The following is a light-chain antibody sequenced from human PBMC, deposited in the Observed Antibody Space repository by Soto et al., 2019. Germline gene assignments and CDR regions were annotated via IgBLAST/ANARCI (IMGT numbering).Light chain of an antibody. CDR2: GAS. V-gene: IGKV3-15*01. CDR1: QSVSSN. Sequence: EIVMTQSPATLSVSPGERATLSCRASQSVSSNLAWYQQKPGQAPRLLIYGASTRATGIAARFSGSGSGTEFILSISRLQSEDFAVYYYQQYNNCPARTFGQGTKVEIK. J-gene: IGKJ1*01. CDR3: QQYNNCPART.